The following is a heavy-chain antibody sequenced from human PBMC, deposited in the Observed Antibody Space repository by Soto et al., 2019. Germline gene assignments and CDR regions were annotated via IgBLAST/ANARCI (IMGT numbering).Heavy chain of an antibody. CDR3: ASIWFGELSLYLGEYYGMDV. CDR1: GFTVSSNY. V-gene: IGHV3-66*01. J-gene: IGHJ6*02. CDR2: IYSGGST. D-gene: IGHD3-10*01. Sequence: PGGSLRLSCAASGFTVSSNYMSWVRQAPGKGLEWVSVIYSGGSTYYADSVKGRFTISRDNSKNTLYLQMNSLRAEDTAVYYCASIWFGELSLYLGEYYGMDVWGQGTTVTVSS.